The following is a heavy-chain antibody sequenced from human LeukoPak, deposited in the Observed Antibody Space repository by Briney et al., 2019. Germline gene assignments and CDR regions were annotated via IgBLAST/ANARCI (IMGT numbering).Heavy chain of an antibody. V-gene: IGHV1-2*02. CDR1: GYIFTGYY. J-gene: IGHJ4*02. CDR3: ARVRDDSSGYYYAGGGY. D-gene: IGHD3-22*01. Sequence: GASVKVSCKASGYIFTGYYMHWVRQAPGQGLEWMGWINPNSGDTNYAQKFQGRVTMTRDTSISTAYMELSRLRSDDTAVYYCARVRDDSSGYYYAGGGYWGQGTLVTVSS. CDR2: INPNSGDT.